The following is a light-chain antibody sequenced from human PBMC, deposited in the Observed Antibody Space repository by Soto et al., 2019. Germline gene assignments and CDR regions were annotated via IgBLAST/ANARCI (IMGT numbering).Light chain of an antibody. Sequence: DIQMTQSPSTLSASVGDRVTITCRASQSISSWLAWYQQKPGKAPKLLIYDASSLESGVASRFSGSGSGTEFTLTSSSLQPDDFATYYCQQYNSYSPRTFGQGTKVEIK. CDR1: QSISSW. CDR2: DAS. V-gene: IGKV1-5*01. CDR3: QQYNSYSPRT. J-gene: IGKJ1*01.